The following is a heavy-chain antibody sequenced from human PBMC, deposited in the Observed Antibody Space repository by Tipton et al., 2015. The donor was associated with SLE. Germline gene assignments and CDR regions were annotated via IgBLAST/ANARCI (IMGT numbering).Heavy chain of an antibody. D-gene: IGHD2-2*01. CDR1: GYSISSGSY. CDR3: AKNPAAAPDDC. Sequence: TLSLTCTVSGYSISSGSYWGWIRQPPGKGLEWIGSIYHSGDSFYNPSLKSRVTISADTSKNQFSLRLSSVTAADTAVYYCAKNPAAAPDDCWGPGTLVTVSS. J-gene: IGHJ4*02. V-gene: IGHV4-38-2*02. CDR2: IYHSGDS.